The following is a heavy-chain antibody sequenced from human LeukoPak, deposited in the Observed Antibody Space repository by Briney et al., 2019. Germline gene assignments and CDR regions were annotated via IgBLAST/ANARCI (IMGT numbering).Heavy chain of an antibody. J-gene: IGHJ4*02. V-gene: IGHV3-7*01. Sequence: GGSLRLSCAASGFTFSSYWMSWVRQAPGKGLEWVANINQDGSEKYCVDSVKGRFTISRDNAKNSVYLQMNSLRAEDTAVYYCARDTRGPFDYWGQGTLVTVSS. CDR1: GFTFSSYW. CDR2: INQDGSEK. D-gene: IGHD3-10*01. CDR3: ARDTRGPFDY.